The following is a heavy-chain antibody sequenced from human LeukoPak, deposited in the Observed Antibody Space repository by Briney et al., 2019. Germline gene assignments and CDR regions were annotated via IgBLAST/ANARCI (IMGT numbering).Heavy chain of an antibody. CDR3: AKVESPMATITSWFDP. D-gene: IGHD5-24*01. CDR2: ISDSSSSST. CDR1: GFTFRSYA. V-gene: IGHV3-23*01. J-gene: IGHJ5*02. Sequence: GGSLRLSCAASGFTFRSYAMSWVRQAPGKGLEWVSAISDSSSSSTYYAGSVKGRFTISRDNSKNTLYLQMNSLRAEDTAVYYCAKVESPMATITSWFDPWGQGTLVTVSS.